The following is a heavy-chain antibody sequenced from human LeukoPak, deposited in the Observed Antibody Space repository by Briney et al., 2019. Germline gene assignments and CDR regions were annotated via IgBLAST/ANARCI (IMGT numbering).Heavy chain of an antibody. J-gene: IGHJ6*02. D-gene: IGHD3-9*01. V-gene: IGHV1-18*01. CDR1: GYTFTSYG. Sequence: GASVKVSCKASGYTFTSYGISWVRQAPGQGLEWMGWTNTYNGNTNYAQNLQGRVTVTTDTSTTTAYMELRSLRSDDTAVYYCARDEYYDILTSQQYYYGMDVWGQGTTVTVSS. CDR3: ARDEYYDILTSQQYYYGMDV. CDR2: TNTYNGNT.